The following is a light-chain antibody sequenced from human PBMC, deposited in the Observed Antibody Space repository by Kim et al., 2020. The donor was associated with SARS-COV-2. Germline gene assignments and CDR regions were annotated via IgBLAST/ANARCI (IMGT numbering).Light chain of an antibody. CDR3: QSYDSSNWV. Sequence: GKTVTISCTGSSGSIASNYVQWYHQRPGSAPTTVIYEDNQRPSGVPDRFSGSIDSSSNSASLTISGLKTEDEADYYCQSYDSSNWVFGGGTKLTVL. CDR2: EDN. CDR1: SGSIASNY. J-gene: IGLJ3*02. V-gene: IGLV6-57*02.